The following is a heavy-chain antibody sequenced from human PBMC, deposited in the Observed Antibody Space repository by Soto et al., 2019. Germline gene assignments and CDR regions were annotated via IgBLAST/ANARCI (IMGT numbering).Heavy chain of an antibody. J-gene: IGHJ4*02. CDR1: RYIFTSFH. CDR2: INPSTGST. CDR3: ARIAAAGLTYFDF. Sequence: ASVKVSCKASRYIFTSFHMHWVREAPGQGLEWMGVINPSTGSTSYEQKFQGRVTMTRDTSTSTVYMVLSSLRSEDTAVYYCARIAAAGLTYFDFWGQGTPVTVYS. V-gene: IGHV1-46*01. D-gene: IGHD6-13*01.